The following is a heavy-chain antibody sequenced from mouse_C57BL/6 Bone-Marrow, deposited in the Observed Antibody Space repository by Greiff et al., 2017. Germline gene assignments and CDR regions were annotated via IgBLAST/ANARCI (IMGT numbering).Heavy chain of an antibody. D-gene: IGHD2-2*01. V-gene: IGHV1-85*01. Sequence: QVQLQQSGPELVKPGASVKLSCKASGYTFTSYDINWVKQRPGQGLEWIGWIYPRDGSTKYTEKFKGKATLTVDTSSSTAYMELHSLTSEDSAVYFCARRGLWLRPYYFDYWGQGTTLTVSS. J-gene: IGHJ2*01. CDR3: ARRGLWLRPYYFDY. CDR1: GYTFTSYD. CDR2: IYPRDGST.